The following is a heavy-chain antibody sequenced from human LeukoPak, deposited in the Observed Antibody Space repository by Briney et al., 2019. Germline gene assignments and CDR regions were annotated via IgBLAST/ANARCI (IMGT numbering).Heavy chain of an antibody. CDR3: ARGYCSSTSCYLDY. Sequence: SETLSLTCTVSGGSISNYYWSWIRQPAGKGLEWIGRIYTSGSTNYNPSLKSRVTISVDTSKNQFSLKLSSVTAADTAVYYCARGYCSSTSCYLDYWGQGTLVTVSS. J-gene: IGHJ4*02. D-gene: IGHD2-2*01. V-gene: IGHV4-4*07. CDR1: GGSISNYY. CDR2: IYTSGST.